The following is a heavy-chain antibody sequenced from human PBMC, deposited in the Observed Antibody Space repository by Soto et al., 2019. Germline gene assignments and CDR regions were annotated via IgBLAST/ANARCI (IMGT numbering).Heavy chain of an antibody. CDR2: INPSGGST. D-gene: IGHD2-15*01. CDR1: GYTFTSYY. Sequence: ASVKVSSKASGYTFTSYYMHWVRQAPGQGLGWMGIINPSGGSTSYAQKFQGRVTMTRATSTSTVYMELSSLRSEDTAVYYCARSLVVAATNDYWGQGTLVTSPQ. V-gene: IGHV1-46*03. CDR3: ARSLVVAATNDY. J-gene: IGHJ4*02.